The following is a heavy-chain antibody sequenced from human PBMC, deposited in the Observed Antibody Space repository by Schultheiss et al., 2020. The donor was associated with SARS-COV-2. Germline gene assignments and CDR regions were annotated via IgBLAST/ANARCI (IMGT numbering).Heavy chain of an antibody. CDR2: IYYSGST. Sequence: SETLSLTCAVYGGSFSGYYWSWIRQPPGKGLEWIGYIYYSGSTNYNPSLKSRVTISVDTSKNQFSLKLSSVTAADTAVYYCARGDDYGGFVDYWGQGTLVTVSS. J-gene: IGHJ4*02. CDR1: GGSFSGYY. V-gene: IGHV4-59*01. D-gene: IGHD4-23*01. CDR3: ARGDDYGGFVDY.